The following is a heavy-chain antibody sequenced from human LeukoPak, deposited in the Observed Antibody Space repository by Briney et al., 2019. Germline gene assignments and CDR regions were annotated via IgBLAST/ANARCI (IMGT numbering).Heavy chain of an antibody. J-gene: IGHJ4*02. Sequence: GGSLRLSCAASGFTFSSYAMHWVRQAPGKGLEYVSAISSNGGSTYYANSVKGRFTISRDNSKNTLYLQMGSLRAEGMAVYYCAREGPPGTPFDYWGQGTLVTVSS. CDR1: GFTFSSYA. CDR2: ISSNGGST. D-gene: IGHD1/OR15-1a*01. CDR3: AREGPPGTPFDY. V-gene: IGHV3-64*01.